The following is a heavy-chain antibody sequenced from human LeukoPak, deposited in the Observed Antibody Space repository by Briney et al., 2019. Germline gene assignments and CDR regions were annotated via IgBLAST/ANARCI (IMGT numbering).Heavy chain of an antibody. CDR1: FSSSGATA. CDR3: AKDRVSALPHYLGL. Sequence: TRGSRGDSAVEPVFSSSGATACRGSQAPGKGLEWVAVISGDGRDKHHADSVKGRFTIYRDDSKNELYLQLDSLRAEDTDVYLCAKDRVSALPHYLGLWGRGILVTVSS. D-gene: IGHD2-21*01. J-gene: IGHJ4*02. V-gene: IGHV3-30*18. CDR2: ISGDGRDK.